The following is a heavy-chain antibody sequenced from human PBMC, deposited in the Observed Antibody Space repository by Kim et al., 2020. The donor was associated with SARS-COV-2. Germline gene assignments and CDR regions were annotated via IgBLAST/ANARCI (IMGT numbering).Heavy chain of an antibody. Sequence: GGSLRLSCAASGFTFSSYGMHWVRQAPGKGLEWVAVISYDGSNKYYADSVKGRFTISRDNSKNTLYLQMNSLRAEDTAVYYCAKDIDMNIYSYYGMDVWGQGTTVTVSS. CDR2: ISYDGSNK. CDR3: AKDIDMNIYSYYGMDV. V-gene: IGHV3-30*18. CDR1: GFTFSSYG. D-gene: IGHD1-26*01. J-gene: IGHJ6*02.